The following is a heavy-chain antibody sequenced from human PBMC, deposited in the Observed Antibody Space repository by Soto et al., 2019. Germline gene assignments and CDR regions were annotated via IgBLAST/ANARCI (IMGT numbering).Heavy chain of an antibody. V-gene: IGHV3-23*01. CDR2: ISGSGGST. Sequence: EVQLLESGGGLVQPGGSLRLSCAASGFTFSSYAMSWVRQAPGKGPEWVSAISGSGGSTYYADSVKGRFTISRDNSKNTLYLQMNSLRAEDTAVYYCAKPRRFGELGPDYWGQGTLVTVSS. CDR1: GFTFSSYA. J-gene: IGHJ4*02. D-gene: IGHD3-10*01. CDR3: AKPRRFGELGPDY.